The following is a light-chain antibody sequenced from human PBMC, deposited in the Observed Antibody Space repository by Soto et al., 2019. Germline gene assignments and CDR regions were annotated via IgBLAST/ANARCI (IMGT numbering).Light chain of an antibody. CDR3: QHRSNWPIT. CDR1: QTVSSNY. V-gene: IGKV3D-20*02. Sequence: EIVLTQSPGTLSLSPGERATLSCRASQTVSSNYLAWYQQKPGQAPRLLIYAASTRATGIPDRFSGSGSGPDFTLSISRLEPEDFAVYFCQHRSNWPITFGGGTKVDIK. CDR2: AAS. J-gene: IGKJ4*01.